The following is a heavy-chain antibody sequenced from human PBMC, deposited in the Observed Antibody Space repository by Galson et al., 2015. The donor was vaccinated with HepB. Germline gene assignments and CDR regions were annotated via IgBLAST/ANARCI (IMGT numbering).Heavy chain of an antibody. CDR2: IWFDGSNK. D-gene: IGHD3-3*01. V-gene: IGHV3-33*01. Sequence: SLRLSCAASGFTFSSYGMHWVRQAPGKGLEWVAVIWFDGSNKYYADSAKGRFTISRDNSKNTLYMQMNSLRAEDTAVYYCARDRNDFWSGYYLFDYWGQGTLVTVSS. J-gene: IGHJ4*02. CDR3: ARDRNDFWSGYYLFDY. CDR1: GFTFSSYG.